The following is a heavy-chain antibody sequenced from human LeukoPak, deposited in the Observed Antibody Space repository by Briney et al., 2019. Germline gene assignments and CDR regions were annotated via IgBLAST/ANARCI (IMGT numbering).Heavy chain of an antibody. D-gene: IGHD6-19*01. V-gene: IGHV5-10-1*01. CDR2: IDPSDSYT. CDR1: GYSFTSYW. Sequence: GESLRISCKGSGYSFTSYWISWVRQMPGKGLEWMGRIDPSDSYTNYSPSFQGHVTISADKSISTAYLQWSSLKASDTAMYYCARRIVSGWYGGPSDYWGQGTLVTVSS. J-gene: IGHJ4*02. CDR3: ARRIVSGWYGGPSDY.